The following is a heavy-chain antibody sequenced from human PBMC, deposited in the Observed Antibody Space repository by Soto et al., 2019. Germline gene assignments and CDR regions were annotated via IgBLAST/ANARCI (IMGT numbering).Heavy chain of an antibody. CDR1: GFTFSSYA. CDR3: ASLLTPYSSSSVSVGMDV. J-gene: IGHJ6*02. D-gene: IGHD6-6*01. Sequence: GGSLRLSCAASGFTFSSYAMSWVRQAPGKGLEWVSAISGSGGSTDYADSVKGRFTISRDNSKNTLYLQMNSLRAEDTAVYYCASLLTPYSSSSVSVGMDVWGQGTTVTVSS. CDR2: ISGSGGST. V-gene: IGHV3-23*01.